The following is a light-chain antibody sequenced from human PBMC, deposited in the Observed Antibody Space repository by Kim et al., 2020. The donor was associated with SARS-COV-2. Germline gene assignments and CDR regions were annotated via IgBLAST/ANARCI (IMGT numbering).Light chain of an antibody. V-gene: IGKV3D-15*01. J-gene: IGKJ2*01. CDR1: QSVSSN. CDR2: GGS. CDR3: QQYNDWPPGDT. Sequence: SQGERATLSCRASQSVSSNLAWYQQRPGRAPRLLIYGGSTRATGIPARFSGSGSGTEFTLTISSLQSEDFAVYFCQQYNDWPPGDTFGQGTKLEI.